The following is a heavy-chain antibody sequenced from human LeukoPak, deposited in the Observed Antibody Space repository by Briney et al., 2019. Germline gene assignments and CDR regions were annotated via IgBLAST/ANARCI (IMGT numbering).Heavy chain of an antibody. CDR1: GGSFSGYY. D-gene: IGHD3-16*02. CDR2: INHSGST. Sequence: SETLSLTCAVYGGSFSGYYWSWIRQPPGKGLEWIGEINHSGSTNYNPSLKSRVTISVDTSKNQFSLKLSSVTAADTAVYYCARWTDALPFDLWGRGTLVTVSS. V-gene: IGHV4-34*01. CDR3: ARWTDALPFDL. J-gene: IGHJ2*01.